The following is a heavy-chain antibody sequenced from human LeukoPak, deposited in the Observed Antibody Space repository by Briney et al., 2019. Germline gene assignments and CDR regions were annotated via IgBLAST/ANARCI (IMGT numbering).Heavy chain of an antibody. J-gene: IGHJ3*02. Sequence: GASVKVSCKASGYTFTSYGISWVRQAPGQGLEWMGWISAYNGNTNYAQKLQGRVTMTTDTSTSTAYMELRSLRSDDTAVYYCARGENQSFGEYPSRSDAFDIWGQGTMVTVSS. CDR3: ARGENQSFGEYPSRSDAFDI. V-gene: IGHV1-18*01. CDR2: ISAYNGNT. CDR1: GYTFTSYG. D-gene: IGHD3-10*01.